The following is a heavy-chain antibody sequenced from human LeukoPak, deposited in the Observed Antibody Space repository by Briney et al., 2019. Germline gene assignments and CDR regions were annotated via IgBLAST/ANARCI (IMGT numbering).Heavy chain of an antibody. CDR3: AKDSYYDSSGYLDY. D-gene: IGHD3-22*01. Sequence: GGSLRLSCAASGFTFDDYAMHWVRQAPGKGLEWVSGISWNSGSIGYADSVKGRFTISRDNAKNSLYLQMNSLRAEDTALYYCAKDSYYDSSGYLDYWGQETLVTVSS. V-gene: IGHV3-9*01. CDR1: GFTFDDYA. J-gene: IGHJ4*02. CDR2: ISWNSGSI.